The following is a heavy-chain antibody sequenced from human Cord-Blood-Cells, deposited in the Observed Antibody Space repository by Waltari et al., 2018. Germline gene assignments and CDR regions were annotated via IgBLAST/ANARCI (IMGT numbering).Heavy chain of an antibody. CDR2: IYYSGST. J-gene: IGHJ4*02. V-gene: IGHV4-39*07. Sequence: QLQLQESGPGLVKPSETLSLTCTVSGGSISSSSYYWGWIPQPPGKGLEWIGSIYYSGSTYYNPSLKSRVTISVDTSKNQFSLKLSSVTAADTAVYYCARHRYSGSSNFDYWGQGTLVTVSS. D-gene: IGHD1-26*01. CDR3: ARHRYSGSSNFDY. CDR1: GGSISSSSYY.